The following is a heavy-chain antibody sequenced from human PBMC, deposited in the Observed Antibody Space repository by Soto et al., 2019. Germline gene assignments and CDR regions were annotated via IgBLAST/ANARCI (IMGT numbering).Heavy chain of an antibody. CDR2: IYYSGST. D-gene: IGHD2-21*01. CDR1: GGSISSYY. V-gene: IGHV4-59*01. Sequence: PSETLSLTCTVSGGSISSYYWSWIRQPPGKGLEWIGYIYYSGSTNYNPSLKSRVTISVDTSKNQFSLKLSSVTAADTAVYYCARDGEEHRKDYWGQGTLVTVSS. J-gene: IGHJ4*02. CDR3: ARDGEEHRKDY.